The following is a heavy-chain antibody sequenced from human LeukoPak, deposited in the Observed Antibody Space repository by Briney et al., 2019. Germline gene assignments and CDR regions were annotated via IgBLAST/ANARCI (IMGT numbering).Heavy chain of an antibody. CDR2: IYYSGST. J-gene: IGHJ4*02. V-gene: IGHV4-30-4*01. Sequence: PSETLSLTCTASGGSIISGDNYWSWIRQPPGKDLEWIGYIYYSGSTYYNPSLKSRVTISVDTSKNQFSLKLSSVTAADTAVYYCARATYDDILTGHYSFDYWGQGTLVTVSS. D-gene: IGHD3-9*01. CDR1: GGSIISGDNY. CDR3: ARATYDDILTGHYSFDY.